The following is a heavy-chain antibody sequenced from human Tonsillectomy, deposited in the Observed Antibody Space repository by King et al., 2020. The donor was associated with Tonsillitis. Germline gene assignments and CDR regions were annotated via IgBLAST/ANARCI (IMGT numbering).Heavy chain of an antibody. CDR3: ARGRTWNDDRGSNWFDP. D-gene: IGHD1-1*01. CDR2: MNSDGSSA. V-gene: IGHV3-74*01. Sequence: VQLVESGGGLVQPGGSLRLSCAASGFTFSSYWMHWVRQAPGKGLVWVSRMNSDGSSASYADSVKGRFCVSRDNAKNTLYLHMNSLRADDTAVYYCARGRTWNDDRGSNWFDPWGQGTLVTVSS. J-gene: IGHJ5*02. CDR1: GFTFSSYW.